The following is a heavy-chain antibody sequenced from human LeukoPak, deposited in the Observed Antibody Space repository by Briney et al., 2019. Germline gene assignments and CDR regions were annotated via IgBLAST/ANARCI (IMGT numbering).Heavy chain of an antibody. CDR3: ARDAPRSSYNTYNHYGMDV. V-gene: IGHV1-18*01. J-gene: IGHJ6*02. Sequence: ASVKVSCKASGYSLTNYGISWVRQAPGQGLEWMGWISAYNGNTNYAQNLQGRVTMTTDTSTSTAYMELRSLRSDDTAVYYCARDAPRSSYNTYNHYGMDVWGQGTTVTVS. CDR1: GYSLTNYG. D-gene: IGHD1-1*01. CDR2: ISAYNGNT.